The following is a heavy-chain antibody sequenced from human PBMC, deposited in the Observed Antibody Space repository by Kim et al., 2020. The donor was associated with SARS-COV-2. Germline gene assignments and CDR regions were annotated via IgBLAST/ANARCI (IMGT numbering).Heavy chain of an antibody. CDR2: IKQDGNQK. Sequence: GGSLRLSCAASGFTFSSYWMPWVRQAPGKGLEWVANIKQDGNQKYYVDSVKGRFTISRDNAKNSLYLQMNSLRAEDTAVYYCASDGDLYSSVKDAFDIWGQGTMVTVSS. CDR3: ASDGDLYSSVKDAFDI. D-gene: IGHD6-19*01. J-gene: IGHJ3*02. V-gene: IGHV3-7*01. CDR1: GFTFSSYW.